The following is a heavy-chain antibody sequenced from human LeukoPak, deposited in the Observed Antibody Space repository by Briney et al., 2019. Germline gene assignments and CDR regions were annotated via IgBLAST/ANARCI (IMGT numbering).Heavy chain of an antibody. V-gene: IGHV3-23*01. J-gene: IGHJ5*02. Sequence: GGSLRLSCAASGFTFSDYYINWIRQAPGKGLEWVSAISGSGGSTYYADSVRGRFTISRDNSKNTLYLQMNSLRAEDTAVYYCAKAPSITGTTPWGQGTLVTVSS. CDR3: AKAPSITGTTP. CDR1: GFTFSDYY. D-gene: IGHD1-20*01. CDR2: ISGSGGST.